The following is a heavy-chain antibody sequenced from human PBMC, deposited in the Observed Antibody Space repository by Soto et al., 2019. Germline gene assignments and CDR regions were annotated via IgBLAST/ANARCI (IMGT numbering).Heavy chain of an antibody. CDR2: SGST. CDR3: ARLPLLRYRADNY. V-gene: IGHV4-59*08. J-gene: IGHJ4*02. Sequence: PSETLSLTCTVSGGSISSYYWSYSGSTNFNPSLKSRATISIDTSKNQLSLRLSSVTAADTALYFCARLPLLRYRADNYWGQGALVTVSS. CDR1: GGSISSYY. D-gene: IGHD3-22*01.